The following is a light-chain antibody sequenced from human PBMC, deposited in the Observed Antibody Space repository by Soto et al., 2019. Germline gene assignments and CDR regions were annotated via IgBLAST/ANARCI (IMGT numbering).Light chain of an antibody. CDR1: QSVSNNY. V-gene: IGKV3D-20*02. J-gene: IGKJ5*01. CDR3: QQRSNWIT. CDR2: GAS. Sequence: EIVMTQSPATLSVSPGERATLSCRASQSVSNNYLAWYQQKPGQAPRLLIYGASSRATGIPDRFSGSGSGTDFTLTISRLEPDDFAIYYCQQRSNWITFGQGTRLEIK.